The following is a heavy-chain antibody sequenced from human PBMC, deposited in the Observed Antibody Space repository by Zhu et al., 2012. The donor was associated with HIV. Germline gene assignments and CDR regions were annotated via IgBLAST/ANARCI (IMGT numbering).Heavy chain of an antibody. CDR2: ISTSGSPI. J-gene: IGHJ6*01. CDR1: GFTFSSYE. V-gene: IGHV3-48*03. D-gene: IGHD5-18*01. Sequence: EVQLVESGGGLVQPGGSLRLSCAASGFTFSSYEMNWVRQAPGKGLEWVSYISTSGSPIHFADSVKGRFTISRDNAKNSLFLQMNGLRAEDTAVYYCARAVDTAMVAGAGSYRRSYYYGMDVVGPKGPRSPSPQ. CDR3: ARAVDTAMVAGAGSYRRSYYYGMDV.